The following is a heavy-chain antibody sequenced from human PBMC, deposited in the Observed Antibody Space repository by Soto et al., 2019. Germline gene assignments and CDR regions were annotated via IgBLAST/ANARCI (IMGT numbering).Heavy chain of an antibody. V-gene: IGHV4-59*08. CDR2: IYYSGST. D-gene: IGHD2-15*01. CDR1: GGSISSNY. CDR3: ARHYCSGGNCNYFDY. Sequence: QVQLQESGPGLVKSSETLSLTCTVSGGSISSNYWSWIRQPPGKGLEWIGYIYYSGSTIYNPSLRSRLTRSVDTSKNQFSLRLSSVTAADTAVYYCARHYCSGGNCNYFDYWGQGPMVTVSS. J-gene: IGHJ4*02.